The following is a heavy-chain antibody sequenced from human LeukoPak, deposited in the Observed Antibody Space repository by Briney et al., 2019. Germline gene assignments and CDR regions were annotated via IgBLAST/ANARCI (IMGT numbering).Heavy chain of an antibody. V-gene: IGHV4-34*01. J-gene: IGHJ4*02. CDR2: ISYSGTT. CDR1: GFTFSSHS. Sequence: GSLRLSCAASGFTFSSHSMNWVRQPPGKGLEWIGTISYSGTTHDNPSLKSRVIISVDTSKKQFSLRLSSVTAADTAAYYCARGLSVGRGVNKLYYFDYWGQGPLVTVSS. D-gene: IGHD3-10*01. CDR3: ARGLSVGRGVNKLYYFDY.